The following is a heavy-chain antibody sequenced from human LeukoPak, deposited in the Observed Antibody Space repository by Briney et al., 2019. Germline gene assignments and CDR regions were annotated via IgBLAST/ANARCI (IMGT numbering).Heavy chain of an antibody. CDR1: GFTFSSYA. Sequence: PGGSLRLSCAASGFTFSSYAMSWVRQAPGKGLGWVSAISGSGGSTYYADSVKGRFTISRDNSKNTLYLQMNSLRAEDTAVYYCAKDRWVIRSQFDYWGQGTLVTVSS. V-gene: IGHV3-23*01. J-gene: IGHJ4*02. D-gene: IGHD2-21*01. CDR2: ISGSGGST. CDR3: AKDRWVIRSQFDY.